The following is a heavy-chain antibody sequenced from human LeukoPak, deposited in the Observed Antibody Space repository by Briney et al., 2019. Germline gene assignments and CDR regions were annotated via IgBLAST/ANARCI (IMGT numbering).Heavy chain of an antibody. D-gene: IGHD1-20*01. J-gene: IGHJ4*02. CDR3: ADITDDY. CDR2: ISSTSSTI. Sequence: PGGSLRLSCAASGFTFSTYSMNWVRQAPGKGLEWVSYISSTSSTIYNADSVKGRFTISRDNAKNTLYLQMNSLRAEDTAVYYCADITDDYWGQGTLVTVSS. V-gene: IGHV3-48*01. CDR1: GFTFSTYS.